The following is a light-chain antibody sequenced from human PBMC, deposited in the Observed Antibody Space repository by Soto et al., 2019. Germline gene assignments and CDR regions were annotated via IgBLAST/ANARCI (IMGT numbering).Light chain of an antibody. J-gene: IGKJ1*01. Sequence: DIQMTQSPSTLSASVGDRVTITCRASQSIDSWLAWYQQKPGKAPNLLIYDASTLQSGVPSRFSGSRSGTEFTLTISSLQPDDFATYYCQQYNSSGTFGQGTKVDIK. CDR2: DAS. CDR1: QSIDSW. CDR3: QQYNSSGT. V-gene: IGKV1-5*01.